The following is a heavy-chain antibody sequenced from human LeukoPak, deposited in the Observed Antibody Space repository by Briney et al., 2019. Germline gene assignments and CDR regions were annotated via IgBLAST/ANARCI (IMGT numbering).Heavy chain of an antibody. CDR3: ANGYSYVRSY. J-gene: IGHJ4*02. CDR1: GFTFSDYY. D-gene: IGHD5-18*01. CDR2: MSSSGSVI. V-gene: IGHV3-11*01. Sequence: GGSLRLSCAASGFTFSDYYMSWIRQAPGKGPEWVSYMSSSGSVIWYADSVKGRFTISRDNAKNLLFLQMNSLRAEDTAMYYCANGYSYVRSYWGQGTLVTVSS.